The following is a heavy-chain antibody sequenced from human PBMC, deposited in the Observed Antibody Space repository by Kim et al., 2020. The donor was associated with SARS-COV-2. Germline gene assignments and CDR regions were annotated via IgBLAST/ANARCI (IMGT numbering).Heavy chain of an antibody. D-gene: IGHD1-26*01. CDR1: GFTFSSYS. CDR3: ARETHSGSYYDYYYGMDV. J-gene: IGHJ6*02. Sequence: GGSLRLSCAASGFTFSSYSMNWVRQAPGKGLEWVSSISSSSSYIYYADSVKGRFTISRDNAKNSLYLQMNSLRAEDTAVYYCARETHSGSYYDYYYGMDVWGQGTTVTVSS. V-gene: IGHV3-21*01. CDR2: ISSSSSYI.